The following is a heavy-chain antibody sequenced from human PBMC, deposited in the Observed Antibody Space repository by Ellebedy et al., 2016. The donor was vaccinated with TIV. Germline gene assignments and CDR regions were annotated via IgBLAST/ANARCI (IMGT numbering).Heavy chain of an antibody. Sequence: GGSLRLSXAASGFTFSTYSMNWVRQAPGKGLEWVALISYDGSNKYYADSVKGRFTISRDNSKNTLYLQMNSLRAEDTAVYYCAKSAAPGTTYFDYWGQGTLVTVSS. D-gene: IGHD6-13*01. J-gene: IGHJ4*02. CDR2: ISYDGSNK. V-gene: IGHV3-30*18. CDR3: AKSAAPGTTYFDY. CDR1: GFTFSTYS.